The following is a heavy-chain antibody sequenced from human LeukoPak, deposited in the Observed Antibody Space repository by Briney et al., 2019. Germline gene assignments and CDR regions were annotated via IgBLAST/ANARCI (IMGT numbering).Heavy chain of an antibody. D-gene: IGHD3-10*01. J-gene: IGHJ4*02. Sequence: TSETLSLTCTVSGGSISSYYWSWIRQPPGKGLEWIGYIYYSGSTNYNPSLKSRVTISVDTSKNQFSLKLSSVTAADTAVYYCARVPGDGSGSPFDYWGQGTLVTVSS. CDR3: ARVPGDGSGSPFDY. CDR1: GGSISSYY. V-gene: IGHV4-59*08. CDR2: IYYSGST.